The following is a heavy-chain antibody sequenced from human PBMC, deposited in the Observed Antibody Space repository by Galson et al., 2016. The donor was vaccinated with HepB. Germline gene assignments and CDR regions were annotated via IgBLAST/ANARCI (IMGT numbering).Heavy chain of an antibody. Sequence: KFQGRATITRDTSASTAYLELSSLRSEDTSVYYCARDLLMVRGLGYWGQGTLVTVSS. V-gene: IGHV1-3*01. CDR3: ARDLLMVRGLGY. J-gene: IGHJ4*02. D-gene: IGHD3-10*01.